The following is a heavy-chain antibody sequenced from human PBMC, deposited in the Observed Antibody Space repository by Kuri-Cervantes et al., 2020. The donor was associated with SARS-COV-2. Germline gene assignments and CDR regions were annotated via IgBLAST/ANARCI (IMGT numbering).Heavy chain of an antibody. CDR3: ARAASAARLIVTPPGY. D-gene: IGHD6-6*01. V-gene: IGHV3-30*02. CDR2: IRYDGSNK. J-gene: IGHJ4*02. CDR1: GFTFSSYG. Sequence: GSLRLSCAASGFTFSSYGMHWVRQAPGKGLEWVAFIRYDGSNKYYADSVKGRFTISRDNSKNTLYLQMNSLRAEDTAVYYCARAASAARLIVTPPGYWGQGTLVTVSS.